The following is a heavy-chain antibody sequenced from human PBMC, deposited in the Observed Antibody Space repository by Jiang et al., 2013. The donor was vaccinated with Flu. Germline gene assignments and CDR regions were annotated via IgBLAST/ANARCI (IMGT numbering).Heavy chain of an antibody. V-gene: IGHV4-34*01. J-gene: IGHJ4*02. D-gene: IGHD2-21*01. CDR2: INHSGST. CDR3: ARGPVEKTRLHHYFDY. Sequence: SWIRQPPGKGLEWIGEINHSGSTNYNPSLKSRVTISVDTSKNQFSLKLSSVTAADTAVYYCARGPVEKTRLHHYFDYWGQGTLVTVSS.